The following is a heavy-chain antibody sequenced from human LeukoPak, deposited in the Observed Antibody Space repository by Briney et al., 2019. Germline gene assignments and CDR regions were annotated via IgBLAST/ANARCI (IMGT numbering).Heavy chain of an antibody. CDR1: GFTFSNYA. CDR2: ISSSGGST. V-gene: IGHV3-23*01. D-gene: IGHD3-16*01. CDR3: ANGAGSLYFDS. J-gene: IGHJ4*02. Sequence: GGSLRLSCAASGFTFSNYAMSWVRQAPGKGLEWVSAISSSGGSTFYADSVKGRFTISRDNSKKTLYLQMNSLRAEDTAVYYCANGAGSLYFDSWGQGTLVTVSS.